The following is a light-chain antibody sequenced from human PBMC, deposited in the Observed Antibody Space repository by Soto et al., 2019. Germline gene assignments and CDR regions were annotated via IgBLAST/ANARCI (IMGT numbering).Light chain of an antibody. Sequence: PGTLFLYPGERATLSCRASQSVTSDVVWYQQKPGQAPRLLIYGAFTRATGIPARFSGSGSGTEFTLTICSLQSEDFAVYYCQQYNTWPRTFGQGTMVAIK. V-gene: IGKV3-15*01. CDR1: QSVTSD. CDR3: QQYNTWPRT. CDR2: GAF. J-gene: IGKJ1*01.